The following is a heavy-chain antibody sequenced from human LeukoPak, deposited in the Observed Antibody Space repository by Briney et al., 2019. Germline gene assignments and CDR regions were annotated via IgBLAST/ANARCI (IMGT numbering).Heavy chain of an antibody. Sequence: PGGSLRLSCAASGFTCSSYAMSWVRQAPGKGLEWVSSISGSSSYIYYADSVKGRCTISRDNAKNSLYLQMNSLRAEDTAVYYCARDGGYSSSWSDYWGQGTLVTVSS. V-gene: IGHV3-21*01. J-gene: IGHJ4*02. CDR3: ARDGGYSSSWSDY. CDR1: GFTCSSYA. CDR2: ISGSSSYI. D-gene: IGHD6-13*01.